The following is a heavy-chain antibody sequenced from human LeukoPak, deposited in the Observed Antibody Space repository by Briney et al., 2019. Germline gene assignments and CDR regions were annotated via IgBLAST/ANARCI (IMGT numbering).Heavy chain of an antibody. CDR2: INPNNGGT. V-gene: IGHV1-2*02. D-gene: IGHD3-22*01. Sequence: ASVKVSCKASGYAFTVSIPHIVRQAPGQGLEWMGWINPNNGGTNYAQKFQGRVTMTRDTSISTAYMELSRLRSDDTAVYYCAQDNYGSGYYRHAFDIWGQGTMVTVSS. CDR3: AQDNYGSGYYRHAFDI. J-gene: IGHJ3*02. CDR1: GYAFTVSI.